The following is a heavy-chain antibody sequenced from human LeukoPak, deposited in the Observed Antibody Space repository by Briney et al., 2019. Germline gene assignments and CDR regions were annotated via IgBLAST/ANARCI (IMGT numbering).Heavy chain of an antibody. CDR2: IGASGAET. Sequence: GFLRLSCEASGFIFSTYAMAWVRQAPGKGLDWVSVIGASGAETHYSDSAKGRFTVSRDNSKDTLFLHMSSLRAEDTAVYFCATRPRDTSGYYLGAFDGWGQGTTVTVSS. D-gene: IGHD3-22*01. V-gene: IGHV3-23*01. J-gene: IGHJ3*01. CDR1: GFIFSTYA. CDR3: ATRPRDTSGYYLGAFDG.